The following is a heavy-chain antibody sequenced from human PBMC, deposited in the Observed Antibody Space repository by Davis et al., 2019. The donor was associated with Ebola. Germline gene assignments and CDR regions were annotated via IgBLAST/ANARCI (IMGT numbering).Heavy chain of an antibody. J-gene: IGHJ5*02. D-gene: IGHD3-10*01. CDR3: ARDITLRGPFDP. CDR2: IKQDGSEI. Sequence: GGSLRLSCAVSGFTFSSYWMSWVRQAPGKGLEWVANIKQDGSEIHYVDSVKGRFTISRDNSKNTLYLQMNSLRAEDTAVYYCARDITLRGPFDPWGQGTLVTVSS. CDR1: GFTFSSYW. V-gene: IGHV3-7*01.